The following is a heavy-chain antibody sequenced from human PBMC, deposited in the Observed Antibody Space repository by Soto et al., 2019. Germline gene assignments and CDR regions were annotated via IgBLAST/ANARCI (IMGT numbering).Heavy chain of an antibody. CDR1: GFTFSSYA. J-gene: IGHJ4*02. Sequence: EVQLLESGGGLVQPGGSPRLSCAASGFTFSSYAMTWVRQAPGKGLEWVSAISTGGDNTYYPDSVRGRFTISRDNSKNTLYLQMNSLRAEDTAVYYCAKGSSGDYGGRLAFWGRGTLVTVSS. V-gene: IGHV3-23*01. D-gene: IGHD4-17*01. CDR3: AKGSSGDYGGRLAF. CDR2: ISTGGDNT.